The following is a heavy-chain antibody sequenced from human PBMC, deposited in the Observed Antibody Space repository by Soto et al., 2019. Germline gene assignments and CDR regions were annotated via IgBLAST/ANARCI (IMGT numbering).Heavy chain of an antibody. V-gene: IGHV3-23*01. CDR3: AKSPLRTTIGIDY. D-gene: IGHD5-12*01. J-gene: IGHJ4*02. CDR2: ISGSGGTT. Sequence: VQLLESGGGLVQPGGSLRLSCAASGFIFSNYAMTWVRQAPGKGLERVSTISGSGGTTYYTDSVKGRFTISRDNSKNTLYLQMDSLTAEDTAVYYCAKSPLRTTIGIDYWGQGTLVTVSS. CDR1: GFIFSNYA.